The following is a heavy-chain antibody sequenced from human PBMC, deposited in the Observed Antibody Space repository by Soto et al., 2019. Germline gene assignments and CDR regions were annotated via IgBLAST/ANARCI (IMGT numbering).Heavy chain of an antibody. CDR2: ISGSGGST. CDR3: AKAETLSSSWYEFYYYYGMDV. D-gene: IGHD6-13*01. CDR1: GFTFSSYA. Sequence: GGSLRLSCAASGFTFSSYAMSWVRQAPGKGLEWVSAISGSGGSTYYADSVKGRFTISRDNSKNTLYLQMNSLRAEDTAVYYCAKAETLSSSWYEFYYYYGMDVWGQGTTVTVSS. V-gene: IGHV3-23*01. J-gene: IGHJ6*02.